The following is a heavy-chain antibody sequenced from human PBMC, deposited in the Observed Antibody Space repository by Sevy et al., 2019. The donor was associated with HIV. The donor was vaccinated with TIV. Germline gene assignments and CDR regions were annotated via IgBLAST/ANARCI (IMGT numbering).Heavy chain of an antibody. CDR3: ARVVGEYDSSGYMGAFDI. J-gene: IGHJ3*02. CDR2: IYSGGST. CDR1: GFTVSSNY. D-gene: IGHD3-22*01. Sequence: GGSLRLSCAASGFTVSSNYMSWVRQAPGKGLEWVSVIYSGGSTYYADSVKGRFTISRHNSKNTLYLQMNSLRAEDTAVYYCARVVGEYDSSGYMGAFDIWGQRTMVTVSS. V-gene: IGHV3-53*04.